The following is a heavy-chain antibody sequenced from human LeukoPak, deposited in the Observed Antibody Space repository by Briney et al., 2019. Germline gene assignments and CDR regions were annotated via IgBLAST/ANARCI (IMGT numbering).Heavy chain of an antibody. V-gene: IGHV4-59*01. D-gene: IGHD3-9*01. Sequence: SETLSLTRTVSGGSISSYYWGWIRQPPGKGLEWIGYIYYSGSTNYNPSLKSRVTISVDTSKNQFSLKLSSVTAADTAVYYCARGYDILTGLLDAFDIWGQGTMVTVSS. CDR3: ARGYDILTGLLDAFDI. J-gene: IGHJ3*02. CDR1: GGSISSYY. CDR2: IYYSGST.